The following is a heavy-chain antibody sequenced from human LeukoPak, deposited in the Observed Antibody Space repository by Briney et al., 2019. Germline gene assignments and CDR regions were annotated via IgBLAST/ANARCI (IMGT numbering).Heavy chain of an antibody. J-gene: IGHJ6*03. V-gene: IGHV3-21*01. CDR1: GFTFSSYS. CDR2: ITRSNYI. Sequence: KSGGSLRLSCAASGFTFSSYSMNWVRQAPGKGLEWVSSITRSNYIYYADSVKGRFTTSRDNAKNSLYLQMNSLRAEDTAVYYCATFLDTVTTFYYMDVWGKGTTVTISS. CDR3: ATFLDTVTTFYYMDV. D-gene: IGHD4-17*01.